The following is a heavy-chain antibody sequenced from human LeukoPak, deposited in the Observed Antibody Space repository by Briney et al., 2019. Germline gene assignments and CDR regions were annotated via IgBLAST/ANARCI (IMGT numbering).Heavy chain of an antibody. Sequence: SSETLSLTCNVSGGSISSNTYFWGWIRRPPGKGLEWIGSIRYSGSTYYNPSLMSRVTISVDTSKNQFSLNLSSLTAADTAVYYCATSDTVSTYNWFDPWGQGTLVTVS. CDR3: ATSDTVSTYNWFDP. J-gene: IGHJ5*02. V-gene: IGHV4-39*01. D-gene: IGHD5/OR15-5a*01. CDR2: IRYSGST. CDR1: GGSISSNTYF.